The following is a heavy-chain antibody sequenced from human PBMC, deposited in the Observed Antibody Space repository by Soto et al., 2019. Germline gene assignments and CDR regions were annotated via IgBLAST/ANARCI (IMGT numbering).Heavy chain of an antibody. Sequence: GGSLRLSCAASGFTFSSYSMNWVRQAPGKGLEWVSSISSSSSYIYYADSVKGRFTISRDNAKNSLYLQMNSLRAEDTAVYYCARDRLSGSYSVYYYYYGMDVWGQGTTVTVSS. V-gene: IGHV3-21*01. D-gene: IGHD1-26*01. CDR2: ISSSSSYI. CDR3: ARDRLSGSYSVYYYYYGMDV. J-gene: IGHJ6*02. CDR1: GFTFSSYS.